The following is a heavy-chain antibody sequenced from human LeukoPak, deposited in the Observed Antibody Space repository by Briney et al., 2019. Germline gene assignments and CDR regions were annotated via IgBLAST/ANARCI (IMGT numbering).Heavy chain of an antibody. CDR3: AKDLSWNTADR. D-gene: IGHD1/OR15-1a*01. V-gene: IGHV3-74*01. J-gene: IGHJ5*02. CDR1: GFTYTNYW. CDR2: INPDGTII. Sequence: GGSLRLSCVASGFTYTNYWTHCFRQVSGKWPVWVSPINPDGTIIDYADFVKGRFTISRDNAKNLLFLHMKGLRADDTALYYCAKDLSWNTADRWGQGTLVTVSS.